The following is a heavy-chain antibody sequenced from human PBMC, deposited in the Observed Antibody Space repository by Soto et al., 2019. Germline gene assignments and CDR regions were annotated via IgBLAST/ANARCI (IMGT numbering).Heavy chain of an antibody. CDR3: VRQRGNYFDF. CDR2: IDYVGST. Sequence: SDTLSLTCSVSGDSINSRYWSWIRQPPGKGLEWIGYIDYVGSTNYAPSLQSRVTMSVDTSKNQVSLKLRYVTAADTAVYYCVRQRGNYFDFWGQGTLVTVSS. CDR1: GDSINSRY. D-gene: IGHD3-10*01. V-gene: IGHV4-59*07. J-gene: IGHJ4*02.